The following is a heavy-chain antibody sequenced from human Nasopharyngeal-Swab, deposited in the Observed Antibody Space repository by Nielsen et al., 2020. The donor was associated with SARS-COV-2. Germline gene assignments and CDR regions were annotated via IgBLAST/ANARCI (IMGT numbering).Heavy chain of an antibody. J-gene: IGHJ3*02. Sequence: WIRQPPGKGLEWIGSIYYSGGTSYNPSLKSRVTISVDTSKNQFSLKLSSVTAADTAVYYCARQGTRCSGGNCYWGAFDIWGQGTMVTVSS. CDR2: IYYSGGT. D-gene: IGHD2-15*01. V-gene: IGHV4-39*01. CDR3: ARQGTRCSGGNCYWGAFDI.